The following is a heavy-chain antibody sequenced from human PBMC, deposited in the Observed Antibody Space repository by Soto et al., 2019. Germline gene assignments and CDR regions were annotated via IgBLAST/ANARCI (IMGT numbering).Heavy chain of an antibody. J-gene: IGHJ4*02. CDR3: AKGVTGTTRGY. D-gene: IGHD1-20*01. Sequence: EVQLLESGGGLVQPGGSLRLSCAASGFTFSSYAMSWVRQAPGKGLEWVSAISGSGGSTYYADSVKGRFTISRDNSKQTLCLQMNSLRAADTAVYYCAKGVTGTTRGYWGQGTLVTVCS. V-gene: IGHV3-23*01. CDR1: GFTFSSYA. CDR2: ISGSGGST.